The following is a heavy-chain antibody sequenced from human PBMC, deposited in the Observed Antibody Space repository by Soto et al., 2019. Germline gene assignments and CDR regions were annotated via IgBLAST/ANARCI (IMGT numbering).Heavy chain of an antibody. CDR1: GGSMRNYF. CDR2: IHYSGTT. J-gene: IGHJ4*02. D-gene: IGHD6-13*01. V-gene: IGHV4-59*01. CDR3: ASGEASSRNLAPYYLDS. Sequence: SETLSLTCTVSGGSMRNYFWTWIRQPPGKGLEWIGYIHYSGTTSFFPSYNPSLRSRVTISEDTSKNQFSLKLLSVTTADTAAYFCASGEASSRNLAPYYLDSWGQGTLVT.